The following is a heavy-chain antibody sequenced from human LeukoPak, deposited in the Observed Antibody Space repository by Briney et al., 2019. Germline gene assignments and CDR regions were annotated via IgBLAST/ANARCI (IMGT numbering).Heavy chain of an antibody. J-gene: IGHJ4*02. D-gene: IGHD6-13*01. CDR3: VKDSSSWYGFPHFDY. V-gene: IGHV3-64D*06. Sequence: EPGGSLRLSCSASGFTFSSYAMQWVRQAPGKGLEYVSAISSNGGSTYYADSVKGRFTISRDNSKNTLYLQMSSLRAEDTAVYYCVKDSSSWYGFPHFDYWGQGTLVTVSS. CDR2: ISSNGGST. CDR1: GFTFSSYA.